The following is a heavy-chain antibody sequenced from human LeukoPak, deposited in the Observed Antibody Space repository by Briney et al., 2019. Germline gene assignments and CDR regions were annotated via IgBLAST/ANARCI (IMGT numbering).Heavy chain of an antibody. Sequence: GGSLRLSCVASGFTFSMHSLNWVRQTPEKGLEWVSYISSGRTEFYADSVKGRFSISRDNAKNSLYLQMNSLRVEDAAIYYCAREPSSGSVSSWYPLDYWGRGTLVTVSS. CDR2: ISSGRTE. V-gene: IGHV3-48*01. J-gene: IGHJ4*02. D-gene: IGHD6-13*01. CDR3: AREPSSGSVSSWYPLDY. CDR1: GFTFSMHS.